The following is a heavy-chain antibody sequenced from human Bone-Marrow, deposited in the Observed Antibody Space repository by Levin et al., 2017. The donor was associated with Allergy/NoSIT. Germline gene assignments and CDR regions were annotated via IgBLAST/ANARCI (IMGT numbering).Heavy chain of an antibody. D-gene: IGHD5-18*01. CDR1: GFTFDDYA. V-gene: IGHV3-9*01. CDR2: ISWNSGRI. CDR3: AQAGSPRAGPLWGSYY. Sequence: GGSLRLSCAASGFTFDDYAMHWVRQAPGKGLEWVSGISWNSGRIAYADSVRGRFTISRDNAKNTVHLQMDNVRPEDTAFYYCAQAGSPRAGPLWGSYYWGQGALVTVSS. J-gene: IGHJ4*02.